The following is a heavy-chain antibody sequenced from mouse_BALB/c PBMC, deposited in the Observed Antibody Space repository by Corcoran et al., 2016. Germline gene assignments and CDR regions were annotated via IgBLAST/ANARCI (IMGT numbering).Heavy chain of an antibody. Sequence: QIQLVQSGPELKKPGETVKISCKASGYTFTNYGMNWVKQAPGKGLKWMGWINTYTGEPTYADDFKGRFAFSLETSASTAYLQINNLKNEDTATYCCARSRYGPMDYWGQGTSVTVSS. CDR1: GYTFTNYG. CDR3: ARSRYGPMDY. D-gene: IGHD2-10*02. CDR2: INTYTGEP. J-gene: IGHJ4*01. V-gene: IGHV9-3-1*01.